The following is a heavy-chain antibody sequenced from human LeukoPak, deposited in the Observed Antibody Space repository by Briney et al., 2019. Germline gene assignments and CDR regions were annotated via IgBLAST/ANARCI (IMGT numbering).Heavy chain of an antibody. J-gene: IGHJ4*02. CDR3: ARGPRDIVATIKDRSFDY. V-gene: IGHV4-34*01. CDR1: GGSFSGYY. D-gene: IGHD5-12*01. Sequence: SETLSLTCAVYGGSFSGYYWSWIRQPPGKGLEWIGEINHSGSTNYNPSLKSRVTISVDTSKNQFSLKLSSVTAADTAVYYCARGPRDIVATIKDRSFDYWGQGTLVTVS. CDR2: INHSGST.